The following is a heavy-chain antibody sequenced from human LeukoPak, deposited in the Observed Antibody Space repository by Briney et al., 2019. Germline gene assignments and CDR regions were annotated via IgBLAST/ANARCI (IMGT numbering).Heavy chain of an antibody. CDR1: GGFSSSNGYY. V-gene: IGHV4-39*07. CDR3: ARGRGYSYAFDY. J-gene: IGHJ4*02. CDR2: MYYSGST. Sequence: SETLSLTCTVSGGFSSSNGYYWVWIRQPPGKGLEWIGSMYYSGSTHYSPSLKSRVTVSLDTSKSQFSLRLTSVTAADTAVYYCARGRGYSYAFDYWGQGTLVTVSS. D-gene: IGHD5-18*01.